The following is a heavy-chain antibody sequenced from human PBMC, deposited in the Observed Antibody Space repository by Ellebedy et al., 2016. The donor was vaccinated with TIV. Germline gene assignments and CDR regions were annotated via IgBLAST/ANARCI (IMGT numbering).Heavy chain of an antibody. Sequence: SLKISXAASGITFDDYAMHWVRQAPGKGLEWVSGISWNSGSIGYADSVKGRFTISRDNAKNSLYLQMNSLRAEDTALYYCAKSGYYYDSSGVGYFQHWGQGTLVTVSS. CDR1: GITFDDYA. CDR2: ISWNSGSI. CDR3: AKSGYYYDSSGVGYFQH. J-gene: IGHJ1*01. D-gene: IGHD3-22*01. V-gene: IGHV3-9*01.